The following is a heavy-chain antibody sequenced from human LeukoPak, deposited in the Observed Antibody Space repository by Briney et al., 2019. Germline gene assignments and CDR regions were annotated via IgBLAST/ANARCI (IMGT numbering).Heavy chain of an antibody. Sequence: GGSLTLSCAASGITFGNNWMQWVRHGPGKGLVWISRINSDGGGAIYADSVKGRFTVSRDNAKNTLYLQMNSLRAEDTAVYYCARDVPHNWFDTWGQGTLGTVSS. CDR1: GITFGNNW. J-gene: IGHJ5*02. V-gene: IGHV3-74*01. CDR3: ARDVPHNWFDT. CDR2: INSDGGGA.